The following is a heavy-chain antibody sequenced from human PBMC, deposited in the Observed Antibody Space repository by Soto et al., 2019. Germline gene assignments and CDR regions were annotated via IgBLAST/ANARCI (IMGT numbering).Heavy chain of an antibody. V-gene: IGHV3-33*01. D-gene: IGHD2-2*01. CDR3: ARDDIVVVSHLMDV. CDR1: GFTFSSYG. CDR2: IWYDGSNK. Sequence: GGSLRLSCAASGFTFSSYGMHWVRQAPGKGLEWVAVIWYDGSNKYYADSVKGRFTISRDNSKNTLYLQMNSLRAEDTAVYYCARDDIVVVSHLMDVWGQGTTVTVSS. J-gene: IGHJ6*02.